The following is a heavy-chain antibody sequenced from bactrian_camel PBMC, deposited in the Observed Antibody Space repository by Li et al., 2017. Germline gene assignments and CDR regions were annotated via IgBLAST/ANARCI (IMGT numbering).Heavy chain of an antibody. J-gene: IGHJ6*01. V-gene: IGHV3S40*01. CDR3: AAPARGILVCRGDS. CDR1: QYIYSSNC. CDR2: IYTGDGSS. Sequence: VQLVESGGGSVQAGGSLRLSCEVDQYIYSSNCLGWFRQAPGKEHEGVATIYTGDGSSNYADSVKGRFTVSQDNAKNTVYLQMNSLKPEDSAMYYCAAPARGILVCRGDSWGQGTQVTVS.